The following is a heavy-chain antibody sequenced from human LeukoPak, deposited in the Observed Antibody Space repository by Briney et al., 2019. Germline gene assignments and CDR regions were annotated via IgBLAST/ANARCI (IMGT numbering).Heavy chain of an antibody. CDR3: ARDPPAVAANTYG. J-gene: IGHJ4*02. Sequence: GGSLRLFCAASGGTVGNNYMNWVRQAPGKGLEWVSLIYSGGSTHYADSVKGRFTISRDNSKNTLYLQMNSLRVDDTAVYYCARDPPAVAANTYGWGQGTLVTVSS. CDR1: GGTVGNNY. V-gene: IGHV3-66*01. CDR2: IYSGGST. D-gene: IGHD6-6*01.